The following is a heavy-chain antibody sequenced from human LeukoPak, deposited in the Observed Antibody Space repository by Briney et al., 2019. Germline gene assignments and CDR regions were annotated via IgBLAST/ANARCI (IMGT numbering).Heavy chain of an antibody. D-gene: IGHD3-22*01. V-gene: IGHV3-30-3*01. CDR2: ISYDGSNK. CDR1: GFTFSSYA. Sequence: PGGSLRLSWAASGFTFSSYAMHWVRQAPGKGLEWVAVISYDGSNKYYADSVKGRFTISRDNSKNTLYLQMNSLRAEDTAVYYCARSRPHYYDSSGYYHNWFDPWGQGTLVTVSS. J-gene: IGHJ5*02. CDR3: ARSRPHYYDSSGYYHNWFDP.